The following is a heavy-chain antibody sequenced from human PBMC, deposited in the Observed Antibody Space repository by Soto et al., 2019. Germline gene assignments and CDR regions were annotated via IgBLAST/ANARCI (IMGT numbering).Heavy chain of an antibody. Sequence: GQSLKFSGKGSGYSFTSYWIGWVRQMPGKGLEWMAMIYPGDSDTRYSPSFQGQVTISADKSIITAYLQWSSLKASDTAMYYCVAYCGSSGRHFDYWGQGTLVTVSS. CDR2: IYPGDSDT. CDR1: GYSFTSYW. V-gene: IGHV5-51*01. J-gene: IGHJ4*02. CDR3: VAYCGSSGRHFDY. D-gene: IGHD6-6*01.